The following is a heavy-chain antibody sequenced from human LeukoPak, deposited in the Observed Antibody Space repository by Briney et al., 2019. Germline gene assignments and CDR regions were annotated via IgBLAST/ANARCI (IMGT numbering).Heavy chain of an antibody. Sequence: SETLSLTCAVYGGSFSGYYWSWIRQPPGKGLEWIGEINHSGSTNYNPSLKSRVTISVDTSKNQFSLKLSSVTAADTAVYYCARVLGQSSHVDYWGQGTLVTVSS. CDR3: ARVLGQSSHVDY. CDR1: GGSFSGYY. V-gene: IGHV4-34*01. J-gene: IGHJ4*02. D-gene: IGHD6-13*01. CDR2: INHSGST.